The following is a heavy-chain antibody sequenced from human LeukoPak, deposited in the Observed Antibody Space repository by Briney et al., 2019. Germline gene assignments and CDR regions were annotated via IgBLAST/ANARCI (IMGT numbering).Heavy chain of an antibody. J-gene: IGHJ6*02. CDR2: ISYDGSNK. V-gene: IGHV3-30-3*01. CDR1: GFTFSSYA. Sequence: PGGSLRLSCAASGFTFSSYAMHWVRQAPGKGLEWVAVISYDGSNKYYADSVKGRFTISRDNSKNTLYLQMNSLRAEDTAVYYCARDGDTAMELYYYYYGMDVWGQGTTVTVSS. D-gene: IGHD5-18*01. CDR3: ARDGDTAMELYYYYYGMDV.